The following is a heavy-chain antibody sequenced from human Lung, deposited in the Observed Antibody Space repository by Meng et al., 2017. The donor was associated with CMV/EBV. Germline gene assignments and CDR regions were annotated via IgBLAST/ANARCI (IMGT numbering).Heavy chain of an antibody. J-gene: IGHJ4*02. V-gene: IGHV1-69*05. CDR1: GGTFSSYA. CDR2: IIPVLGTA. Sequence: XVSCXASGGTFSSYAISWVRQAPGQGLEWMGGIIPVLGTANYPQKFQGRVTITTDESTSTAYMELSSLRSDDTAVYYCARVVPPSYYYDSSGYYEYWXPGNXVTGAS. CDR3: ARVVPPSYYYDSSGYYEY. D-gene: IGHD3-22*01.